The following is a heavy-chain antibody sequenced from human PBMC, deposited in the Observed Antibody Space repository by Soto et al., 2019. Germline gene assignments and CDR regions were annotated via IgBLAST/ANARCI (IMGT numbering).Heavy chain of an antibody. Sequence: SETLSLTCTVSGGSISSSSYYWGWIRQPPGKGLEWIGYIYYSGSTYYNPFLKSRVTISVDTSENQFSLKLSSVTAADTAVYYCARAYSSSPYYYFDYWGQGTLVTVSS. V-gene: IGHV4-31*03. CDR1: GGSISSSSYY. J-gene: IGHJ4*02. CDR3: ARAYSSSPYYYFDY. D-gene: IGHD6-6*01. CDR2: IYYSGST.